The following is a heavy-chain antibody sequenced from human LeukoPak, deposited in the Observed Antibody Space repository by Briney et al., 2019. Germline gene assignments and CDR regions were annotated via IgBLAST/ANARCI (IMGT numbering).Heavy chain of an antibody. V-gene: IGHV3-49*04. CDR2: IRSKAYGGTT. CDR1: GFTFGDYA. Sequence: GGSLRLSCTASGFTFGDYAMSWVRQAPGKGLEWVGFIRSKAYGGTTEYAASVKGRFTISRDESKSIAYLQMNSLKTEDTAVYYCTRDKRGGAYFDYWGQGTLVTVSS. J-gene: IGHJ4*02. D-gene: IGHD3-16*01. CDR3: TRDKRGGAYFDY.